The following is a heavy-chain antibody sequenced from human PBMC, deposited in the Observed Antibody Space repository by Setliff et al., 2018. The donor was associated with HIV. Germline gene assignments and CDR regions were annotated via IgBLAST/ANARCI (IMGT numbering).Heavy chain of an antibody. J-gene: IGHJ5*02. V-gene: IGHV1-69*05. CDR2: IIPMYGVA. CDR3: ARGSEDNVWFDP. D-gene: IGHD3-10*01. CDR1: GGTFSSYV. Sequence: SVKVSCKASGGTFSSYVISWVRQAPGQGPEWMGGIIPMYGVANYAQKFQGRVTITTDESTSTAYMELSSLRSEDTAVYYCARGSEDNVWFDPWGQGTLVTVSS.